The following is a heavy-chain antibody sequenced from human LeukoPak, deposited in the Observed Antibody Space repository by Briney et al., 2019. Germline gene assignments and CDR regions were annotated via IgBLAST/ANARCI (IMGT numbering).Heavy chain of an antibody. J-gene: IGHJ4*02. Sequence: SETLSLTCAVYGGSFSGYYWSWIRQPPGKGLEWIGYIYYSGSTNYNPSLKSRVTISVDTSKNQFSLKLSSVTAADTAVYYCARATAHYYDSSGYYNPNNRYFDYWGQGTLVTVSS. CDR3: ARATAHYYDSSGYYNPNNRYFDY. D-gene: IGHD3-22*01. CDR1: GGSFSGYY. V-gene: IGHV4-59*01. CDR2: IYYSGST.